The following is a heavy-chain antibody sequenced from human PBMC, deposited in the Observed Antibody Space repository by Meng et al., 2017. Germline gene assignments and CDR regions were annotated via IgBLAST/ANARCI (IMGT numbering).Heavy chain of an antibody. CDR2: ISYDGSNK. V-gene: IGHV3-30*04. Sequence: GELVESGGGVVQAGRSLRLSCAASGFTFSSYAMHWVRQAPGKGLEWVAVISYDGSNKYYADSVKGRFTISRDNSKNTLYLQMNSLRAEDTAVYYCAREAGYWGQGTPVTVSS. J-gene: IGHJ4*02. CDR1: GFTFSSYA. CDR3: AREAGY.